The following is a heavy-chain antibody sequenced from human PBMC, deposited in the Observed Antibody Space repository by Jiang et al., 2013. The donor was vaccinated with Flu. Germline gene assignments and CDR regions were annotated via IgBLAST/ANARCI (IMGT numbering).Heavy chain of an antibody. Sequence: TLSLTCTVSGGSISSSSYYWGWIRQPPGKGLEWIGSIYYSGSTYYNPSLKSRVTISVDTSKNQFSLKLSSVTAADTAVYYCARRAVAGTDDYWGQGTLVTVSS. CDR1: GGSISSSSYY. CDR3: ARRAVAGTDDY. CDR2: IYYSGST. J-gene: IGHJ4*02. D-gene: IGHD6-19*01. V-gene: IGHV4-39*07.